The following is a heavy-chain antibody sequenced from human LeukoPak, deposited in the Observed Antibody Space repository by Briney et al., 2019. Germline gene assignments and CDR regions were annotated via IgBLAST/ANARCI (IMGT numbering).Heavy chain of an antibody. CDR3: ARGVFLGGHLPGHFDY. V-gene: IGHV4-59*01. CDR1: GGSISSYY. J-gene: IGHJ4*02. D-gene: IGHD3-10*01. CDR2: TYYSGST. Sequence: SETLSLTCTVSGGSISSYYWSWIRQPPGKGLEWIGYTYYSGSTNYNPSLKSRVTISVDTSKNQFSLKLSSVTAADTAVYYCARGVFLGGHLPGHFDYWGQGTLVTVSS.